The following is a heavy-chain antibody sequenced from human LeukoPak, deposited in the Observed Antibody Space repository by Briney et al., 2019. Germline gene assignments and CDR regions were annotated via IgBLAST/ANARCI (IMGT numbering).Heavy chain of an antibody. CDR3: SGDAVAQDYGDPVNAYDL. J-gene: IGHJ3*01. Sequence: SETLSLTCAVSGGSLTGYDWSWIRQAPGKGLEWMWDIHHDGRTKYKASFRSRVTTSLDASTNEVSLRLRPGTAAETALYFCSGDAVAQDYGDPVNAYDLWGQGTMVTVVS. CDR1: GGSLTGYD. D-gene: IGHD4-17*01. V-gene: IGHV4-34*01. CDR2: IHHDGRT.